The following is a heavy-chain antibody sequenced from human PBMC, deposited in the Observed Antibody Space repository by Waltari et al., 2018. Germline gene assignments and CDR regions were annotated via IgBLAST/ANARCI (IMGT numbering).Heavy chain of an antibody. CDR3: VGSTMEFFYYYYYMDV. Sequence: QVQLQESGPGLVKPSETLSLTCTVSAYSITSGYYWGWIRPPPGKGREWIVSGYHSGSTYYNPSLKSRVTISIDTSKNQFSLKLKSVTAADTAVYYCVGSTMEFFYYYYYMDVWGKGTTVTISS. J-gene: IGHJ6*03. CDR1: AYSITSGYY. CDR2: GYHSGST. V-gene: IGHV4-38-2*02. D-gene: IGHD1-1*01.